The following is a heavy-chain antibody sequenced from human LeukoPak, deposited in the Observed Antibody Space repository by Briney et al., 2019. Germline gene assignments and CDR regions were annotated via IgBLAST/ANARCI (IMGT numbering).Heavy chain of an antibody. Sequence: GGSLRLSCAASGFTFSSYAMSWVRQAPGKGLEWVSVISGSGGSTYYADSVKGRFTISRDNSENTLFLRMNSLRAEDTAVYYCAKATGYLLWGQGTLVIVSS. CDR2: ISGSGGST. D-gene: IGHD1-14*01. CDR1: GFTFSSYA. J-gene: IGHJ4*02. CDR3: AKATGYLL. V-gene: IGHV3-23*01.